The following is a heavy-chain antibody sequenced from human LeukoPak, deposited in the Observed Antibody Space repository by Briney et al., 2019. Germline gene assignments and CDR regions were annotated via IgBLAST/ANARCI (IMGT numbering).Heavy chain of an antibody. CDR2: IYYSGTT. CDR1: GGSIGSNY. D-gene: IGHD3-10*01. Sequence: PSETLSLTCNVFGGSIGSNYWSWIRQPPGKGLEWIGYIYYSGTTNYNPSLKSRATISVETSTNQISLKLRSVTAADTAVYYCARNRLSHYYVSGSDYFDIWGHGTMVTVSS. CDR3: ARNRLSHYYVSGSDYFDI. J-gene: IGHJ3*02. V-gene: IGHV4-59*01.